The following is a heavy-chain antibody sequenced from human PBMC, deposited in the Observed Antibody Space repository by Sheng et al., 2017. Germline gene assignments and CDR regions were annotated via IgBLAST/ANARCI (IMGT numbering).Heavy chain of an antibody. V-gene: IGHV1-69*13. CDR3: ASVGSGVVTAIRGDAFDI. CDR1: GGTFSSYA. D-gene: IGHD2-21*02. CDR2: IIPIFGTA. Sequence: QVQLVQSGAEVKKPGSSVKVSCKASGGTFSSYAISWVRQAPGQGLEWMGGIIPIFGTANYAQKFQGRVTITADESTSTAYMELSSLRSEDTAVYYCASVGSGVVTAIRGDAFDIWGQGTMVTVSS. J-gene: IGHJ3*02.